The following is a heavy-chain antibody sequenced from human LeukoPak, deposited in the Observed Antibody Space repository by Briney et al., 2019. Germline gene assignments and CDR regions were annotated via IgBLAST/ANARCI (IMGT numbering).Heavy chain of an antibody. CDR2: MNPNSGNT. J-gene: IGHJ6*03. Sequence: ASVKVSCKACGYTFTRYDINWVRQATGQGLEWMGWMNPNSGNTGYAQKFQGRVTMTRNTSIGPAYMELSRLRSQATAVYYCARTGVSVAAAGTYYYYMDVWGKGTTVTVSS. V-gene: IGHV1-8*01. CDR3: ARTGVSVAAAGTYYYYMDV. D-gene: IGHD6-13*01. CDR1: GYTFTRYD.